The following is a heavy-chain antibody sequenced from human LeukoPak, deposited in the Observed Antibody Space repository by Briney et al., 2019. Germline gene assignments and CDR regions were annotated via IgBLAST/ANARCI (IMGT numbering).Heavy chain of an antibody. D-gene: IGHD6-19*01. CDR2: INWNGDRT. CDR1: GFTFSSYW. CDR3: AREAGRHYIGYFYYYMDV. J-gene: IGHJ6*03. Sequence: PGGSLRLSCAASGFTFSSYWMSWVRQAPGKGLEWVSGINWNGDRTTYADSVKGRFTISRDNAKNSLYLQMNNLRAEDTALYYCAREAGRHYIGYFYYYMDVWGKGTTVTVS. V-gene: IGHV3-20*04.